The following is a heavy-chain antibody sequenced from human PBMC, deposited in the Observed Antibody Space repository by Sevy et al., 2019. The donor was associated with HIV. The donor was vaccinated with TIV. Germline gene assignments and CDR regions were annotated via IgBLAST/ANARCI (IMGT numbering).Heavy chain of an antibody. CDR1: GGSITSLY. J-gene: IGHJ4*02. Sequence: SETLSLTCTVSGGSITSLYWNWIRQPPGKGLEWIANIYYNGHINYNPSLKRRVTLSLDNSKNQFSLRLSSVTAADTAMYYCAGENAWGRGYSWGQGTLVTVSS. D-gene: IGHD1-26*01. CDR3: AGENAWGRGYS. CDR2: IYYNGHI. V-gene: IGHV4-59*11.